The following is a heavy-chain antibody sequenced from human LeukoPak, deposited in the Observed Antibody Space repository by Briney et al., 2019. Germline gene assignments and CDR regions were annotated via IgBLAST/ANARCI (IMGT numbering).Heavy chain of an antibody. CDR3: AKDMEAGGASFYYMDV. J-gene: IGHJ6*03. V-gene: IGHV3-30*02. D-gene: IGHD2-8*02. Sequence: GESLRLSCVASGFTFSSYAMHWVRQAPGKGLEWVAFIRYDGSKTYYADSVKGRFTISRDNSKNTLHLQMNSLRVEDTAMYHCAKDMEAGGASFYYMDVWGKGTTVTVSS. CDR2: IRYDGSKT. CDR1: GFTFSSYA.